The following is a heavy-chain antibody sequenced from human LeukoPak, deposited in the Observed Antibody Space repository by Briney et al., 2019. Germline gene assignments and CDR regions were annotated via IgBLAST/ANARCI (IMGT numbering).Heavy chain of an antibody. CDR2: IWYGGSNK. D-gene: IGHD2-2*01. V-gene: IGHV3-30*02. Sequence: GGSLRLSCAASGFTFSSYGMHWVRQAPGKGLEWVAVIWYGGSNKHYADSVKGRFTISRDNSKNTLYLQMNSLRAEDTAVYYCAKADCSSTSCYFGDPYYFDYWGQGTLVTVSS. CDR3: AKADCSSTSCYFGDPYYFDY. J-gene: IGHJ4*02. CDR1: GFTFSSYG.